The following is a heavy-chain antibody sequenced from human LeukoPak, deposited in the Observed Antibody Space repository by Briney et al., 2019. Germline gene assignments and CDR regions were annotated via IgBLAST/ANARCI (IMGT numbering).Heavy chain of an antibody. CDR2: IYYSGST. CDR3: ASGRELYYFDY. V-gene: IGHV4-39*01. J-gene: IGHJ4*02. CDR1: GGSISSSSYY. Sequence: SETLSLTCTVSGGSISSSSYYWGWIRQPPGKGLEWIGSIYYSGSTYYNPSLKSRVTISVDTSKNQFSLKLSSVTAADTAVYYCASGRELYYFDYWGQGTLVTVSS. D-gene: IGHD1-26*01.